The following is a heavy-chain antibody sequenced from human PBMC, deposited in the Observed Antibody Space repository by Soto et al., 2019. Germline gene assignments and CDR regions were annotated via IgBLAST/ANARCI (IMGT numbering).Heavy chain of an antibody. CDR3: AKDGEEPPSIYDFWSGYPDY. V-gene: IGHV3-23*01. J-gene: IGHJ4*02. CDR1: GFTFSSYA. D-gene: IGHD3-3*01. Sequence: EVQLLESGGGLVQPGGSLRLSCAASGFTFSSYAMSWVRQAPGKGLEWVSAISGSGGSTYYADSVKGRFTISRDNSKNTLYLQMNSLRAEDTAVYYCAKDGEEPPSIYDFWSGYPDYWGQGTLVTVSS. CDR2: ISGSGGST.